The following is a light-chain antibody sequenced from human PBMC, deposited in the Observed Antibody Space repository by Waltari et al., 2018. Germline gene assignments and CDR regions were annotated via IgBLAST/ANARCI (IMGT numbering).Light chain of an antibody. CDR1: QSLVHSDGKSS. V-gene: IGKV2-30*02. CDR2: KVS. Sequence: DVVMTQSPLSLPVTLGQPASISSKPSQSLVHSDGKSSLNWVQQRPGQSPRRLIYKVSNRDAGVPDRVSGSGSGTDFTRRISSVEAEDVGVYYCMQATLWPRAFGQGTKLEIK. CDR3: MQATLWPRA. J-gene: IGKJ2*01.